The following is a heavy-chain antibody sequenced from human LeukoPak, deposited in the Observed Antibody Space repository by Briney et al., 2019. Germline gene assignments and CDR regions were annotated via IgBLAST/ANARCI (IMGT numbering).Heavy chain of an antibody. CDR2: IYHSGST. V-gene: IGHV4-39*07. D-gene: IGHD1-26*01. Sequence: KPSETLSLTCTVSGCSISSSSYYWGWIRQPPGKGLEWIGTIYHSGSTYYNPSLRSRVTISVDTSKNQLSLKLSSVTAADTAVYYCARGVGLTQGGTFDYWGQGTLVTVSS. J-gene: IGHJ4*02. CDR3: ARGVGLTQGGTFDY. CDR1: GCSISSSSYY.